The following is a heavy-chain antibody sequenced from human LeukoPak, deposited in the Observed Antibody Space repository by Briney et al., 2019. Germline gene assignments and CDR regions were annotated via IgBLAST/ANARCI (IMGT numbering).Heavy chain of an antibody. Sequence: QPGGPLLLSCAASGFTFSSYAMSWVRQAAGKGLEWVSAISGSGGSTYYADSVKGRFTISRDNSKNTLYLQMTSLRAEDTAVHYCAKDRGDIVVVPAARTFDYWGQGTLVTVSS. CDR1: GFTFSSYA. CDR3: AKDRGDIVVVPAARTFDY. CDR2: ISGSGGST. V-gene: IGHV3-23*01. J-gene: IGHJ4*02. D-gene: IGHD2-2*01.